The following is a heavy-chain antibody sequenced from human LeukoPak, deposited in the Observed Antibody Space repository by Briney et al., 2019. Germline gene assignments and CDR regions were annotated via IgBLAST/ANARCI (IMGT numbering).Heavy chain of an antibody. D-gene: IGHD3-9*01. J-gene: IGHJ6*02. CDR1: GGSISSYY. CDR3: ARDWVDYDIFLMDV. Sequence: PSETLSLTCTVSGGSISSYYWSWIRQPAGKGLGWIGRIYTSGSTNYNPSLKSRVTMSVDTSKNQFSLKLSSVTAADTAVYYCARDWVDYDIFLMDVWGQGTTVTVSS. CDR2: IYTSGST. V-gene: IGHV4-4*07.